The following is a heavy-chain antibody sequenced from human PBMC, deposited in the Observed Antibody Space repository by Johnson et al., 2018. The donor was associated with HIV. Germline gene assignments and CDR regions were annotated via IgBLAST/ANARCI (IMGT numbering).Heavy chain of an antibody. J-gene: IGHJ3*02. CDR2: ISYDGSNK. CDR3: ARVLTTRGAFDI. V-gene: IGHV3-30-3*01. CDR1: GFTFSSYA. D-gene: IGHD3-9*01. Sequence: VHLVESGGGVVQPGGSLRLSCAASGFTFSSYAMHWVRQAPGKGLEWVAVISYDGSNKYYADSVKGRFTISRDNSKNTLYLQMNSLRAEDTAVYYCARVLTTRGAFDIWGQGTMVTVSS.